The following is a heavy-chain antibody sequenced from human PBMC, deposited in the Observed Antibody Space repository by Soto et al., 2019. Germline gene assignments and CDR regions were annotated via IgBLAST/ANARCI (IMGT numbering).Heavy chain of an antibody. J-gene: IGHJ4*02. V-gene: IGHV3-9*01. D-gene: IGHD3-10*01. Sequence: GGSLRLSCAASGFTFDDYAMHWVRQAPGKGLEWVSGISWNSGSIGYADSVKGRFTISRDNAKNSLYLQMNSLRAEDTALYYCGKEYGSGSYTPFDYWGQGTLVTVSS. CDR3: GKEYGSGSYTPFDY. CDR2: ISWNSGSI. CDR1: GFTFDDYA.